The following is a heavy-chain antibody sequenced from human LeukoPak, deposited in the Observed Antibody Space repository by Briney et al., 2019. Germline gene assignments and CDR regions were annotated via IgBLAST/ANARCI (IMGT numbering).Heavy chain of an antibody. V-gene: IGHV3-23*01. Sequence: GGSLRLTCAASGFTFSSYAMNWVRQAPGKGLEWVSAGRGSDAGTSYADSVKGRFTISRDNSKNTLYLQMNSLRAEDTAVYYCAKNRGGSYYSGSDYWGQGTLVTVSS. D-gene: IGHD1-26*01. CDR3: AKNRGGSYYSGSDY. J-gene: IGHJ4*02. CDR2: GRGSDAGT. CDR1: GFTFSSYA.